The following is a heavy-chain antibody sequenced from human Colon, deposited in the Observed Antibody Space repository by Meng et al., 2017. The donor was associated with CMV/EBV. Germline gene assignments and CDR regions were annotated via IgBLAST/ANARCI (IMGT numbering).Heavy chain of an antibody. D-gene: IGHD4-17*01. V-gene: IGHV3-21*01. CDR3: AGVAYDYGDRHFAY. J-gene: IGHJ4*02. Sequence: GGSRRLAWTASGFTFSRYTMNWVRQAPGRGLEWVSSISSTGSLIKYADSVEGRFTISRDNAKTSVYLQINSLRAEDTAVYYCAGVAYDYGDRHFAYWGQGALVTVSS. CDR2: ISSTGSLI. CDR1: GFTFSRYT.